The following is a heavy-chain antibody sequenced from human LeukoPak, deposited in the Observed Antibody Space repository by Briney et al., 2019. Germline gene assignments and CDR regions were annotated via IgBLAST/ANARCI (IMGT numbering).Heavy chain of an antibody. CDR1: GFIFDDYA. CDR2: ISWNSRII. Sequence: GGSLRLSCAASGFIFDDYAMYWVRQAPGKGLEWVSGISWNSRIIDYADSVKGRFTISRDNATRALYLQMNTLTTEDTAFYFCARLTGAASGTYYFDFWGQGTLVTVSS. CDR3: ARLTGAASGTYYFDF. D-gene: IGHD3-9*01. J-gene: IGHJ4*02. V-gene: IGHV3-9*01.